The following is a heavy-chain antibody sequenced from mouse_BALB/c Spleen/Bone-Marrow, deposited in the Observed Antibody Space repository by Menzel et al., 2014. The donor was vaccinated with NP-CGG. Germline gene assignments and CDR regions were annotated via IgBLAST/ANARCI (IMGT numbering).Heavy chain of an antibody. CDR1: GFSFSDHY. CDR2: ISDGGGHT. J-gene: IGHJ3*01. D-gene: IGHD2-14*01. V-gene: IGHV5-4*02. CDR3: ARDGDYRYAWFSY. Sequence: DVHLVESGGGLVKPGGSLKLSCAASGFSFSDHYMYWVRQTPEKRLEWVATISDGGGHTYYSDSVKGRFTISRDNAKNNLYLQMSSLKSEDTAMYHCARDGDYRYAWFSYWGQGTPVTVSA.